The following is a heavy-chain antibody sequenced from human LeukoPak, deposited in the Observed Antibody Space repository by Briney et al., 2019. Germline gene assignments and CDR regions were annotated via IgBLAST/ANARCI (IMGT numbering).Heavy chain of an antibody. CDR3: ARDSEGIAFDI. CDR1: GGSISSGGYY. Sequence: SETLSLTCTVSGGSISSGGYYWSWIRQHPGKGLEWIGYIYYSGSTYYNPSLKSRVTISVDTSKNQFSLKLSSVTAADTAVYYCARDSEGIAFDIWGQGTMVTVSS. CDR2: IYYSGST. J-gene: IGHJ3*02. V-gene: IGHV4-31*03.